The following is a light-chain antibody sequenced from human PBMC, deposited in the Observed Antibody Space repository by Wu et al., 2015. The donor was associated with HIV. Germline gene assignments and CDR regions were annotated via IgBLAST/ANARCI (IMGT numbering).Light chain of an antibody. J-gene: IGKJ2*03. CDR3: QQYDRSPPLYS. Sequence: RASQSVTTTYVTYGISXNLARRPTGRSSYGGSTRATGIPDRFSGSASGTDFILTISRLEPEDFAVYYCQQYDRSPPLYSFGQGTKLEI. CDR1: QSVTTTY. V-gene: IGKV3-20*01. CDR2: GGS.